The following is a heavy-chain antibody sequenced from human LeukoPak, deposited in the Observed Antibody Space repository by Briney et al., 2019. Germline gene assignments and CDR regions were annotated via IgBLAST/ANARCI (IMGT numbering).Heavy chain of an antibody. Sequence: ASVKVSCKASGYTFSSYGISWVRQAPGQGLEWMGWISADNGNTNYAQKLQGRVTMTTDTSTSTAYMELRSLRSDDTAVYYCARETRRYFDWLSDAFDIWGQGTMVTVSS. CDR2: ISADNGNT. CDR1: GYTFSSYG. CDR3: ARETRRYFDWLSDAFDI. V-gene: IGHV1-18*01. D-gene: IGHD3-9*01. J-gene: IGHJ3*02.